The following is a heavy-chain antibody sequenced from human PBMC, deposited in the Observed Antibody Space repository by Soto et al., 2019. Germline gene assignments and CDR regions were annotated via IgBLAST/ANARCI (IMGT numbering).Heavy chain of an antibody. CDR3: AREFPIVVVAATPGGVDMDV. Sequence: GGSLRLSCAASGFTFSSYGMHWVRQAPGKGLEWVAVIWYDGSNKYYADSVKGRFTISRDNSKNKLYLKMNGLRAEDTAVYYCAREFPIVVVAATPGGVDMDVWGKGTTVTVSS. V-gene: IGHV3-33*01. CDR2: IWYDGSNK. D-gene: IGHD2-15*01. CDR1: GFTFSSYG. J-gene: IGHJ6*03.